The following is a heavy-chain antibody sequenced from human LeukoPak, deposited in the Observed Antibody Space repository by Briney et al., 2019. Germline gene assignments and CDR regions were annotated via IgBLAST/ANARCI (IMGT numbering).Heavy chain of an antibody. CDR2: TRNSDNNM. Sequence: PGGSLRLSCAASGFTFSDYNMGWMRQAPGKGLEWVSYTRNSDNNMFYADSVKGRFTISRDNAKYSVYLQMNSLRAEDTAVYYCARRIAGDGSHAFDIWGQGTMVTVSS. D-gene: IGHD6-19*01. V-gene: IGHV3-11*01. CDR1: GFTFSDYN. J-gene: IGHJ3*02. CDR3: ARRIAGDGSHAFDI.